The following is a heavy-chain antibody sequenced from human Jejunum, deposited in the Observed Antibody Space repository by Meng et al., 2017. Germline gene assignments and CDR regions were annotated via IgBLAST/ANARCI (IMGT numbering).Heavy chain of an antibody. J-gene: IGHJ4*02. CDR2: IYYSGST. Sequence: SETLSLTCSVSGVSGDPISGYFWNWIRQSPEKGLEWMGYIYYSGSTYYNPSPKSRVTISLDRSKNQFSLLLSSVTAADTAVYYCARSGPFSSSSFDSWGQGTQVTVSS. CDR3: ARSGPFSSSSFDS. D-gene: IGHD6-6*01. CDR1: GDPISGYF. V-gene: IGHV4-61*08.